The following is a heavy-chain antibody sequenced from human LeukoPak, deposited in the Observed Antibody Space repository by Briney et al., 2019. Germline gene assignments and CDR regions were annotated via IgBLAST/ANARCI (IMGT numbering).Heavy chain of an antibody. CDR1: GYTFTSYD. Sequence: ASVKVSCKASGYTFTSYDINWGRQAPGQGLEWMGWMNPNSGNTGYAQKFQGRVTMTRNTSISTAYMELSSLRSEDTAVYYCAVGVAAYYDAFDIWGQGTMVTVSS. CDR3: AVGVAAYYDAFDI. V-gene: IGHV1-8*01. J-gene: IGHJ3*02. D-gene: IGHD2-15*01. CDR2: MNPNSGNT.